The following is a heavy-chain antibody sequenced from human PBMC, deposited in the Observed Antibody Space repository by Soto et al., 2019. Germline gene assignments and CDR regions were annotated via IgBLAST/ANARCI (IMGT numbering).Heavy chain of an antibody. J-gene: IGHJ4*02. V-gene: IGHV4-39*01. CDR2: IYYSGST. CDR3: ARLSLHRGAIPLADY. D-gene: IGHD2-2*02. Sequence: QLQLQESGPGLVKPSETLSLTCTVSGGSISSSSYYWGWIRQPPGKGLEWIGSIYYSGSTYYNPSLKSQVTISVNTYKNQFSLKLSSVTAADTAVYYCARLSLHRGAIPLADYWGQGTLVTVSS. CDR1: GGSISSSSYY.